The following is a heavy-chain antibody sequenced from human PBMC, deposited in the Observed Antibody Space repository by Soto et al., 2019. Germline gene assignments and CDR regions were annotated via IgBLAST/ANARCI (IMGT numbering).Heavy chain of an antibody. J-gene: IGHJ4*02. V-gene: IGHV3-15*01. Sequence: PVGSLRLSGAASGFTFSNAWMSWVRQAPGKGLEWVGRIKSKTDGGTTDYAAPVKGRFTISRDDSENTLYLQMNSLKTEDTAVYYCTTTFCDSSGYYYHIDYWGQGTLVTVSS. D-gene: IGHD3-22*01. CDR3: TTTFCDSSGYYYHIDY. CDR2: IKSKTDGGTT. CDR1: GFTFSNAW.